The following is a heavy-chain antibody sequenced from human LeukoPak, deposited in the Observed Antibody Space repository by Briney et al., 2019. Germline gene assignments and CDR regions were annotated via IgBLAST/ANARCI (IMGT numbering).Heavy chain of an antibody. Sequence: RSGGSLRLSCAASGFTFSSYAMSWVRQAPGKGLEWVANIKQDGSEKYYVDSVKGRFTISRDNAKNSLYLQMNSLRAEDTAVYYCARDFSIFGVATDAFDIWGQGTMVTVSS. CDR3: ARDFSIFGVATDAFDI. CDR1: GFTFSSYA. V-gene: IGHV3-7*01. J-gene: IGHJ3*02. D-gene: IGHD3-3*01. CDR2: IKQDGSEK.